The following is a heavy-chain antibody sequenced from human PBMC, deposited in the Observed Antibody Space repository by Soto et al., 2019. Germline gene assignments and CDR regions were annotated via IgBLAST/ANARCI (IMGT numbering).Heavy chain of an antibody. D-gene: IGHD3-16*02. V-gene: IGHV3-66*01. CDR3: ARMGVIPFYYYGMDV. CDR2: IYSGGST. J-gene: IGHJ6*02. Sequence: EVQLVESGGGLVQPGGSLRLSCAASGFTVSSNYMSWVRQAPGKGLEWVSVIYSGGSTYYADSVKGSFTISRDKSKNTMYLQMNSLRDEDTAVYYCARMGVIPFYYYGMDVWGQGTTVTVSS. CDR1: GFTVSSNY.